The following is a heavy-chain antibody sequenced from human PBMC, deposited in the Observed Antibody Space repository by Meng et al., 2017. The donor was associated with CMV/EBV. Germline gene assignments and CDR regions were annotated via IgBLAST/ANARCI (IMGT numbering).Heavy chain of an antibody. J-gene: IGHJ6*02. CDR2: INPNSGGT. Sequence: ASVKVSCKSSGYTFTGYHMHWVRQAPGQQLEWMGWINPNSGGTNYAQRFQGRVTMTRDTSISTAYMELSRLRSDDTAVYYCARDLKSFDFWSGYSNYYYYGMDVWGQGTTVTVSS. CDR1: GYTFTGYH. CDR3: ARDLKSFDFWSGYSNYYYYGMDV. V-gene: IGHV1-2*02. D-gene: IGHD3-3*01.